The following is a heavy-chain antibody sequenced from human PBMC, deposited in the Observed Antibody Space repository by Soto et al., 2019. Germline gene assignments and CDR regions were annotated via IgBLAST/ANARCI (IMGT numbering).Heavy chain of an antibody. V-gene: IGHV1-2*02. Sequence: ASVKVSCKASGYTFTDYYLHWVRQAPGQGLEWMGWINPNTGGTNYAQKFQGRVTMTWDTSITTAYMELSRLTSDDTAVYYCARDPPTDKGGYWGQGTMVTVYS. CDR1: GYTFTDYY. CDR2: INPNTGGT. CDR3: ARDPPTDKGGY. D-gene: IGHD4-17*01. J-gene: IGHJ4*02.